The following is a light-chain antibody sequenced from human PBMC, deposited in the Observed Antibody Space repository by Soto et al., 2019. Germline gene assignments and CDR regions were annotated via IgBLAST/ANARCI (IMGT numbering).Light chain of an antibody. Sequence: DIQLTQSPSSLSASVGDRVTITCRASQAISSYLAWYQQKPGKVPELLIYATSTLQSGAPSRFTGSGSGTAFTLTISRMPYEDAAPYSCPKYIYAPTFGGGTNVEIK. J-gene: IGKJ4*01. CDR3: PKYIYAPT. CDR2: ATS. V-gene: IGKV1-27*01. CDR1: QAISSY.